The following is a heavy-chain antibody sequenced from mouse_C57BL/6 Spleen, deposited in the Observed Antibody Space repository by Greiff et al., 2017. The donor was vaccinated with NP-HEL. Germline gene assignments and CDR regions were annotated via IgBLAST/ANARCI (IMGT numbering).Heavy chain of an antibody. Sequence: EVMLVESGGGLVKPGGSLKLSCAASGFTFSDYGMHWVRQAPEKGLEWVAYISSGSSTIYYADTVKGRFTISRDNAKNTLFLQMTSLRSEDTAMYYCASDDYNYYAMDYWGQGTSVTVSS. V-gene: IGHV5-17*01. CDR3: ASDDYNYYAMDY. CDR1: GFTFSDYG. D-gene: IGHD2-4*01. CDR2: ISSGSSTI. J-gene: IGHJ4*01.